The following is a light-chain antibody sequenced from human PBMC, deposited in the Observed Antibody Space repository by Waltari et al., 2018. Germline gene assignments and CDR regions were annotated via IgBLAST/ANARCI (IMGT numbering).Light chain of an antibody. CDR2: KAS. CDR3: QQYNTYSS. CDR1: QSISNY. Sequence: DIQMTQSPYTLSASVGDTITITCRASQSISNYLAWYQQKPGKAPKLLIYKASSSGSGVPSRFSGSGSGTEFTLTISSLQPDDFATYSCQQYNTYSSFGQGTKLEIK. V-gene: IGKV1-5*03. J-gene: IGKJ2*03.